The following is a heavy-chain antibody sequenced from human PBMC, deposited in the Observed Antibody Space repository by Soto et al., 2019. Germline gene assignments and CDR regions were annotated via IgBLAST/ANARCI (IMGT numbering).Heavy chain of an antibody. J-gene: IGHJ5*02. CDR1: GFTFSSYG. Sequence: GGSLRLSCAASGFTFSSYGMHWVRQAPGKGLEWVAVIWYDGSNKYYADSVKGRFTISRDNSKNTLYLQMNSLRAEDTAVYYCSTSYYYYDSSGYYQPWGQGTLVTVSS. CDR2: IWYDGSNK. CDR3: STSYYYYDSSGYYQP. V-gene: IGHV3-33*01. D-gene: IGHD3-22*01.